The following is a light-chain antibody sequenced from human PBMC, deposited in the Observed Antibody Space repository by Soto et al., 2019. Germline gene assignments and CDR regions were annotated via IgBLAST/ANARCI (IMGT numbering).Light chain of an antibody. J-gene: IGLJ1*01. CDR3: QSYDSSLSGPYV. CDR1: SSNIGAGYD. V-gene: IGLV1-40*01. Sequence: QSVLTQPPSVSGAPGQRVTISCTGSSSNIGAGYDVHWYQQLPGTAPKLLIYGNSNRPSGAPDRFSGSKSGTSASLAITGLQAEDEADYYCQSYDSSLSGPYVFGTGTKGHRP. CDR2: GNS.